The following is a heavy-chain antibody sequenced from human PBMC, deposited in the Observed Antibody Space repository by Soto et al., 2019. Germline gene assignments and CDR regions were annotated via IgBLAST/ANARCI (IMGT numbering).Heavy chain of an antibody. CDR1: GFSFSTYA. D-gene: IGHD6-13*01. CDR3: AKDQAAAGTISRYFQH. CDR2: ISGSGGTT. V-gene: IGHV3-23*01. J-gene: IGHJ1*01. Sequence: GGSLRLSCAASGFSFSTYAMSWVRQAPGKGLEWVSGISGSGGTTYYADSVEGRFTISRDNSKNTLYLQVNSLRAEDTAVYYCAKDQAAAGTISRYFQHWGHGTLVTVSS.